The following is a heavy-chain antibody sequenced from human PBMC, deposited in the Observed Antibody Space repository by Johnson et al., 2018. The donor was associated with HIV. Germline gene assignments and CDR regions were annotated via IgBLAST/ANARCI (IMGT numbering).Heavy chain of an antibody. CDR1: GFSFSSYG. CDR3: AREALDAFDI. J-gene: IGHJ3*02. CDR2: IKQDGSEK. Sequence: EVQLVESGGGVVQPGGSLRLSCAASGFSFSSYGMHWVRQAPRKGLEWVANIKQDGSEKYYVDSVKGRFTISRDNAKNSLYLQMNSLRAEDTAVYYCAREALDAFDIWGQGTMVTVSS. V-gene: IGHV3-7*01.